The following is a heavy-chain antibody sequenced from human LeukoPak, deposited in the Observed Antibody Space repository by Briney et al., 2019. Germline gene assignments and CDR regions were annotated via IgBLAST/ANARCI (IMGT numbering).Heavy chain of an antibody. CDR2: INSDGTTT. CDR1: AFNFTAYW. D-gene: IGHD5-12*01. V-gene: IGHV3-74*03. CDR3: AVSNGGYGP. J-gene: IGHJ5*02. Sequence: GGSLRLSCVSTAFNFTAYWMHWVRQDPRQGLVWVARINSDGTTTKYADSVKGRFTISRDHAKNTLFLQMNSLRAEDTAIYFCAVSNGGYGPWGQGALVTVSS.